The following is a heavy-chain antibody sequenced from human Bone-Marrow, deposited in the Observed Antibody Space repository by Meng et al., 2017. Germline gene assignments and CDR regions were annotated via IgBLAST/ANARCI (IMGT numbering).Heavy chain of an antibody. CDR2: IIPIFGTA. CDR1: GGTFSSYA. Sequence: QILLVQSGAEVKKPGSSVKVSWKASGGTFSSYAISWVRQAPGQGLEWMGGIIPIFGTANYAQKFQGRVTITTDESTSTAYMELSSLRSEDTAVYYCAGKTYSSGWGEYFQHWGQGTLVTVSS. V-gene: IGHV1-69*05. J-gene: IGHJ1*01. CDR3: AGKTYSSGWGEYFQH. D-gene: IGHD6-19*01.